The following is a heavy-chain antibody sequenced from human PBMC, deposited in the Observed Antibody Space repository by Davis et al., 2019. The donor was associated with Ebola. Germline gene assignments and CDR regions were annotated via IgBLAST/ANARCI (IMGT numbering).Heavy chain of an antibody. CDR3: ARRGSSSFNYYYGMDV. D-gene: IGHD6-6*01. CDR2: IYPGDSDT. J-gene: IGHJ6*02. CDR1: GYSFTSYW. V-gene: IGHV5-51*01. Sequence: PGGSLRLSCKGSGYSFTSYWIGWVRQMPGKGLEWMGIIYPGDSDTRYSPSFQGQVTISADKSISTAYLQWSSLKASDTAMYYCARRGSSSFNYYYGMDVWGQGTTVTVSS.